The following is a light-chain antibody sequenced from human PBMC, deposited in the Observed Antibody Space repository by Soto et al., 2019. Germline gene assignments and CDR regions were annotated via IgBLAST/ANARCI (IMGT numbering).Light chain of an antibody. V-gene: IGKV3-11*01. CDR1: QSVVTN. J-gene: IGKJ5*01. CDR2: DAS. CDR3: QQRSNWPPT. Sequence: EIVLTQSPATLSLSPGERATLSCRASQSVVTNLAWYQQKPGQAPRLLIYDASNRATGIPARFSGSGSGTDFTLTISSLEPEDFAVYYCQQRSNWPPTFGQGTRLEIK.